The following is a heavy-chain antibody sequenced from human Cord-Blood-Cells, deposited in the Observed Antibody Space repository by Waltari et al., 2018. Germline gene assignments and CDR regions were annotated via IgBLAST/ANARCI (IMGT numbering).Heavy chain of an antibody. D-gene: IGHD6-13*01. CDR1: GGSFSGYY. CDR3: ARVDSSSWLNWFDP. Sequence: QVQLQQWGAGLLKPSETLSLTCAVYGGSFSGYYWSWIRQPPGKGLEWIGEINHSGSTNYHPSHKSRVTISVDTSKNQFSLKLSAVTAADTAVYYCARVDSSSWLNWFDPWGQGTLVTVSS. V-gene: IGHV4-34*01. CDR2: INHSGST. J-gene: IGHJ5*02.